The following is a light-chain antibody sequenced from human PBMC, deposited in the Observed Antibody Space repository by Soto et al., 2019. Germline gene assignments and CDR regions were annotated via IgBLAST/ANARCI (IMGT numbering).Light chain of an antibody. CDR2: KAS. Sequence: DIQITQSPSTLSASVGDRVTITCRASQSISVWLAWYQQKPGKAPKLLIYKASTLESGVPSRFSGSGSGAEFPLTISNLQPDYAATYFCQHFYSYPVAFGGGTKVEI. V-gene: IGKV1-5*03. J-gene: IGKJ4*01. CDR1: QSISVW. CDR3: QHFYSYPVA.